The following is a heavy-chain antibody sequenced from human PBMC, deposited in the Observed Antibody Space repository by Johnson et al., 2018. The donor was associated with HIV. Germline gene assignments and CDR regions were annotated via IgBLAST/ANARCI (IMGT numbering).Heavy chain of an antibody. CDR2: IWYDGSNK. CDR1: GFTFSSYG. D-gene: IGHD6-6*01. CDR3: ARVRIIYSSSSHAFDI. Sequence: QVQLVESGGGLVKPGGSLRLSCAASGFTFSSYGMHWVRQAPGKGLEWVAVIWYDGSNKYYADSVKGRFTISRDNSKNTLYLQMSSLRVEDTAVYCCARVRIIYSSSSHAFDIWGQGTMVTVSS. V-gene: IGHV3-33*08. J-gene: IGHJ3*02.